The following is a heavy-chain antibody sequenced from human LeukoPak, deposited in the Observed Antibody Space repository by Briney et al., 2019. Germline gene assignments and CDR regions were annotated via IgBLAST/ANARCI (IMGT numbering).Heavy chain of an antibody. CDR3: ARDRLAAAGRLFDY. D-gene: IGHD6-13*01. Sequence: NPSETLSLTCIVSGGSISSYYWSWIRQPPGKGLEWIRYIYYTGSTNYNPSLKSRVTISVDTSKNQFSLKLSSVTAADTAVYYCARDRLAAAGRLFDYWGQGTLVTVSS. J-gene: IGHJ4*02. CDR2: IYYTGST. CDR1: GGSISSYY. V-gene: IGHV4-59*01.